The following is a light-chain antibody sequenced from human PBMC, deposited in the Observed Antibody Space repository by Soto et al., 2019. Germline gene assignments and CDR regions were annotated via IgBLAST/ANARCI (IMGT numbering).Light chain of an antibody. CDR3: QVWDSSSDPLYV. V-gene: IGLV3-21*04. CDR1: NIGSKS. Sequence: SYVLTRPPSVSVAPGKTARITCGGNNIGSKSVHWYQQKPGQAPVLVIYYDSDRPSGIPERFSGSNSGNTATLTISRVEAGDEADYYCQVWDSSSDPLYVFGTGTKLTVL. CDR2: YDS. J-gene: IGLJ1*01.